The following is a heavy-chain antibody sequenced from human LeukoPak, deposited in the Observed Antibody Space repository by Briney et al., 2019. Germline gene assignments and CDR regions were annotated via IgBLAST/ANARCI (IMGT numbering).Heavy chain of an antibody. V-gene: IGHV3-23*01. Sequence: GGSLRLSCAASGFTFSTYAMSWVRQAPGKGLKWVSALSGSGDRTFYVDSVKGRFTVSRDNSKNTLYLQMDSLRVDDTALYYCARGGTNYYYMDVWGNGTTVTVSS. CDR2: LSGSGDRT. J-gene: IGHJ6*03. CDR1: GFTFSTYA. CDR3: ARGGTNYYYMDV.